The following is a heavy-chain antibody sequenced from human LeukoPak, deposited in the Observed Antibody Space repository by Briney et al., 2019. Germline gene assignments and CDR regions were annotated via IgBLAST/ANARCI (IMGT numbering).Heavy chain of an antibody. D-gene: IGHD6-19*01. Sequence: GGSLRLSCAASGFTFSSYSMNWVRQAPGKGLEWVANIKQDGTEKYYLDSVKGRFTISRDNAKNSLYLQMNSLRAEDTALYYCARAGVAGYSDYWGQGTVVTVSS. CDR2: IKQDGTEK. CDR1: GFTFSSYS. CDR3: ARAGVAGYSDY. J-gene: IGHJ4*02. V-gene: IGHV3-7*01.